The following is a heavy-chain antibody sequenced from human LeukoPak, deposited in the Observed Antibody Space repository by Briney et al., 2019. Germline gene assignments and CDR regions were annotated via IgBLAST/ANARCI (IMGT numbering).Heavy chain of an antibody. Sequence: SVKVACKASGGTFSSYAISWVRQAPGQWLEWMGRIIPILGIANYAQKFQGRVTITADESTSTAYMELSSLRSEDTAVYYCARDRVVLMVYVNWFDPWGQGTLVTVSS. D-gene: IGHD2-8*01. J-gene: IGHJ5*02. CDR3: ARDRVVLMVYVNWFDP. V-gene: IGHV1-69*04. CDR1: GGTFSSYA. CDR2: IIPILGIA.